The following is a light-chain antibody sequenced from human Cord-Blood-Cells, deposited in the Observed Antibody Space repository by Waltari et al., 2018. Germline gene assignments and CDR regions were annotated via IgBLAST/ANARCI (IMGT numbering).Light chain of an antibody. V-gene: IGKV3-11*01. CDR1: QSISSN. CDR2: KAS. Sequence: EIVFTQSAATLSLSPAECAPLPCRASQSISSNLAWYQQKPGQAPRLLIYKASNTATRIPARFSGSGSGTEFTLTISSLEPEDFAIYYCQQCNNWLTFGGGTKVEIK. CDR3: QQCNNWLT. J-gene: IGKJ4*01.